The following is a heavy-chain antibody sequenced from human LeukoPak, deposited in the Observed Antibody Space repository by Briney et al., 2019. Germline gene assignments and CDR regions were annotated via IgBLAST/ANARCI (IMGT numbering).Heavy chain of an antibody. Sequence: SETLSLTCTVSGGSIISHYWSWIRQSPGKGLEWIGYIYSNGGTNSNPSLKSRVTISVDTSKNQFYLKLSSVTAADTAVYYCVKQPTHCSHRCYPNYFDPWGQGTLVTVSS. V-gene: IGHV4-4*09. CDR1: GGSIISHY. J-gene: IGHJ5*02. CDR3: VKQPTHCSHRCYPNYFDP. D-gene: IGHD2-15*01. CDR2: IYSNGGT.